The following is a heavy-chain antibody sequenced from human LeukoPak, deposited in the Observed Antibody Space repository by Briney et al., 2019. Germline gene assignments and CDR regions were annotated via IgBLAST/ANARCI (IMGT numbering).Heavy chain of an antibody. J-gene: IGHJ4*02. Sequence: GRSLRLSCAASGFTFDDYAMHWVRQAPGKGLELVSGISWNSGSIGYADSVKGRFTISRDNAKNSLYLQMNSLRAEDTALYYCAKDMGIAVAGTNFDYWGQGTLVTVSS. V-gene: IGHV3-9*01. D-gene: IGHD6-19*01. CDR1: GFTFDDYA. CDR2: ISWNSGSI. CDR3: AKDMGIAVAGTNFDY.